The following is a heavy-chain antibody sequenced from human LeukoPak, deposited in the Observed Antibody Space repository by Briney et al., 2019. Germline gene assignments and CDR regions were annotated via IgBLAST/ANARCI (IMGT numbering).Heavy chain of an antibody. D-gene: IGHD4-17*01. CDR1: GGSISSYY. V-gene: IGHV4-59*12. CDR3: ARDQMTTVRGFDY. CDR2: IYYSGST. J-gene: IGHJ4*02. Sequence: PSETLSLTCTVSGGSISSYYWSWIRQPPGKGLEWIGYIYYSGSTNYNPSLESRVTMSVDTSKNQFSLKLSSVTAADTAVYYCARDQMTTVRGFDYWGQGTLVTVSS.